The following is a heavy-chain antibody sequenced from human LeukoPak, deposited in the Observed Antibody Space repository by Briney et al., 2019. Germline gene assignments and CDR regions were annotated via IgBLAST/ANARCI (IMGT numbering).Heavy chain of an antibody. CDR3: AKVAKYYYGPETYYFFEQ. J-gene: IGHJ4*02. V-gene: IGHV3-33*05. CDR2: ISYDGSNK. Sequence: GGSLRLSCAASGFTFSSYGMHWVRQAPGKGLEWVAVISYDGSNKYYADSVKGRFTISRENAKNSLYLQMNSLRVEDMAVYYCAKVAKYYYGPETYYFFEQWGQGTPVTASS. D-gene: IGHD3-10*01. CDR1: GFTFSSYG.